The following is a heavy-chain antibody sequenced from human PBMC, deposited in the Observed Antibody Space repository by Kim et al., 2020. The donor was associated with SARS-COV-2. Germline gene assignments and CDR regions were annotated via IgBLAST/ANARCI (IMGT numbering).Heavy chain of an antibody. D-gene: IGHD2-2*03. J-gene: IGHJ6*02. CDR1: GGSISSSSYY. Sequence: SETLSLTCTVSGGSISSSSYYWGWIRQPPGKGLEWIGSIYYSGSTYYNPSLKSRVTISVDTSKNQFSLKLSSVTAADTAVYYCARDGGRLDIVVVPPYGMDVWGQGTTVTVSS. CDR2: IYYSGST. V-gene: IGHV4-39*07. CDR3: ARDGGRLDIVVVPPYGMDV.